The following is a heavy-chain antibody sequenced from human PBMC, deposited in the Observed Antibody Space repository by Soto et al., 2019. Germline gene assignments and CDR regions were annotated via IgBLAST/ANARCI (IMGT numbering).Heavy chain of an antibody. D-gene: IGHD1-7*01. CDR2: ISAYNGNT. Sequence: QVQLVQSGAEVKKPGASVKVSCKASGYTFTSYGISWVRQAPGQGLEWMGWISAYNGNTNYAQKLQGRVTMTTDTSXSXXYMELRSLRSDDTAVYYCARVKARELRNYYYGMDVWGQGTTVTVSS. CDR3: ARVKARELRNYYYGMDV. CDR1: GYTFTSYG. V-gene: IGHV1-18*01. J-gene: IGHJ6*02.